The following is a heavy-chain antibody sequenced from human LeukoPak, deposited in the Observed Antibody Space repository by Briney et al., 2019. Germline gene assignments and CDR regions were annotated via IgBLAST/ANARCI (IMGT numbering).Heavy chain of an antibody. CDR1: GGSISSGGYS. V-gene: IGHV4-30-2*01. D-gene: IGHD5-24*01. CDR3: ARLRIDGYNYWFPYAFDI. J-gene: IGHJ3*02. Sequence: SETLSLTCAVSGGSISSGGYSWSWIRQPPGKGLEWIGYIYHSGSTYYNPSLKSRVTISVDRSKNQFSLKLSSVTAADTAVYYCARLRIDGYNYWFPYAFDIWGQGTMVTVSS. CDR2: IYHSGST.